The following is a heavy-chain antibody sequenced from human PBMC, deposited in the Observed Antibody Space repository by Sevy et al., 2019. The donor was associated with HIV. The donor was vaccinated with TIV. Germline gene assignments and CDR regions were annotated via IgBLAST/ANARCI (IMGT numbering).Heavy chain of an antibody. CDR3: AREGPNITMVRGVTTDNYYYYYMDV. J-gene: IGHJ6*03. Sequence: GGSLRLSCAASGFTFSSYWMSWVRQAPGKGLEWVANIKQDGSEKYYVDSVKGRFTISRDNAKNSLYLQMNSLRAEDTAVYYCAREGPNITMVRGVTTDNYYYYYMDVWGKGTTVTVSS. D-gene: IGHD3-10*01. V-gene: IGHV3-7*01. CDR1: GFTFSSYW. CDR2: IKQDGSEK.